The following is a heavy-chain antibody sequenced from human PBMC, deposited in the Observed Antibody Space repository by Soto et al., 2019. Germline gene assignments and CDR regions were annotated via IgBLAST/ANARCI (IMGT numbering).Heavy chain of an antibody. D-gene: IGHD3-22*01. Sequence: TSETLSLTCTVSRGSISSSSYYWGWIRQPPGKGLEWIGSIYYSGSTYYNPSLKSRVTISVDTSKNQFSLKLSSVTAADTAVYYCARRLYYDSSGFKGGGMDVWGQGTTVT. V-gene: IGHV4-39*01. CDR3: ARRLYYDSSGFKGGGMDV. CDR2: IYYSGST. CDR1: RGSISSSSYY. J-gene: IGHJ6*01.